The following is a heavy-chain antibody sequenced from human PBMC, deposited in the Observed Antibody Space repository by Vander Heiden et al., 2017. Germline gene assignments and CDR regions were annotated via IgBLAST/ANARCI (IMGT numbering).Heavy chain of an antibody. CDR2: SYWDDDK. V-gene: IGHV2-5*02. CDR1: GFSITTTGVG. Sequence: QINLKESGPTLVKPTETLTLTCTLSGFSITTTGVGVGWIRQPPGKALEWLAVSYWDDDKRDSASLRSRLTITKDTYRNQVVLTVANMDPLDTGSYYCAGTKNAASAYYGMEVWGQGTTVTVSS. J-gene: IGHJ6*02. D-gene: IGHD6-13*01. CDR3: AGTKNAASAYYGMEV.